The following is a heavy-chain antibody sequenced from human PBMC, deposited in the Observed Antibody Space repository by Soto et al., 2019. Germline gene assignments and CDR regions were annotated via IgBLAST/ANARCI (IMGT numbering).Heavy chain of an antibody. J-gene: IGHJ4*02. D-gene: IGHD2-2*01. CDR1: GGSISSSSYY. CDR2: IYYSGST. CDR3: GRNTCVYCSSTSRHYPAF. Sequence: TSETLSLTCTVSGGSISSSSYYWGWIRQPPGKGLEWIGSIYYSGSTYYNPSLKSRVTISVDTSKNQFSLKLSSVTAADTAVYYCGRNTCVYCSSTSRHYPAFWGQGTLVTVSS. V-gene: IGHV4-39*01.